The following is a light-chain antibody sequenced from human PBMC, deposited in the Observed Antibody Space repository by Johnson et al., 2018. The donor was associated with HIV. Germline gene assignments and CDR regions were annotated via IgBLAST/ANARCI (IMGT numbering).Light chain of an antibody. J-gene: IGLJ1*01. V-gene: IGLV1-51*01. CDR3: GTWDTCLSAYV. CDR1: SSNIGNNY. Sequence: QAVLTQPPSVSAAPGQKVIISCSGSSSNIGNNYVSWYQQLPGTAPKLLIYDNNKRPSGIPDRFSGSKSGTSATLGITALNTGDEADYYCGTWDTCLSAYVFGTGTKVTVL. CDR2: DNN.